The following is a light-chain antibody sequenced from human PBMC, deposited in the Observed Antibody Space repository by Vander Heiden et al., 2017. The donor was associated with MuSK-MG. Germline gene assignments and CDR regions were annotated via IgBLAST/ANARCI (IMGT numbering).Light chain of an antibody. Sequence: DIVMTQSPDSLAVSLGERATINCKSSQSVLYSSNNKNNLAWYQQKPGQPPKLLIYWASTRESGVPDRFRGSGSGTDFTLTIISLQTEDVAVSYCQQDRSTPRTFGHGTKVVLK. CDR2: WAS. J-gene: IGKJ3*01. CDR3: QQDRSTPRT. V-gene: IGKV4-1*01. CDR1: QSVLYSSNNKNN.